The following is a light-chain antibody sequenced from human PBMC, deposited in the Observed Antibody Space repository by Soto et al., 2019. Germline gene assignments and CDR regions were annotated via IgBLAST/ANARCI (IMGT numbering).Light chain of an antibody. CDR2: GAS. V-gene: IGKV3-15*01. CDR3: QQYSNWPSWT. CDR1: KSVSSF. Sequence: EKVMTQSPATLSMSPGERATLSCRASKSVSSFLAWYQQKPGQAPRLLIYGASTRATGIPARFSGSGSGTEFTLTISSLQSEDFAVYYCQQYSNWPSWTFGQGTKVDIK. J-gene: IGKJ1*01.